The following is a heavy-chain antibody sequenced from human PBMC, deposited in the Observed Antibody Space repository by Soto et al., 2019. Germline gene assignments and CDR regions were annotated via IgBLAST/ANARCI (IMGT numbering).Heavy chain of an antibody. Sequence: LSLTCAISGSSISSGGYSWSWLRQPPGKGLEWIGYIYHSGSTYHNPSLKSRVTISIDRSRNQFSLKLGSVTAADTAVYYCARGGGSVRGSGSYEGGYYFDSWGQGTLVTVSS. J-gene: IGHJ4*02. CDR3: ARGGGSVRGSGSYEGGYYFDS. D-gene: IGHD3-10*01. V-gene: IGHV4-30-2*01. CDR2: IYHSGST. CDR1: GSSISSGGYS.